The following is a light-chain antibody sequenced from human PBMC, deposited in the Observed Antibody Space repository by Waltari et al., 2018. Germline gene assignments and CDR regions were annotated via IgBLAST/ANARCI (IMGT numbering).Light chain of an antibody. CDR1: SSDVGGYNY. V-gene: IGLV2-14*01. CDR2: EVS. J-gene: IGLJ2*01. Sequence: QSALTQPASVSGSPGQSITISCPGTSSDVGGYNYVSWYPQHPGKAPKLMIYEVSNRPSGVSNRFYGSKSGNTASLTISGLQAEDEADYYCSSYTSSSTLVFGGGTKLTVL. CDR3: SSYTSSSTLV.